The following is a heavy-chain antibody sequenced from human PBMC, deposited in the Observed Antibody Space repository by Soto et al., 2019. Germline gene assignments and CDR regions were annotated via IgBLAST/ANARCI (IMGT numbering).Heavy chain of an antibody. CDR3: ARALRGYSYGFDY. CDR2: INPDGSEK. Sequence: GGSLRLSCAASGFTFSRHWMTWVRQAPGKGLEWMANINPDGSEKFSVDSVKGRFTISRDNAKNSLYLQMNSLRAEDTAVYYCARALRGYSYGFDYWGQGTLVTVSS. D-gene: IGHD5-18*01. CDR1: GFTFSRHW. J-gene: IGHJ4*02. V-gene: IGHV3-7*04.